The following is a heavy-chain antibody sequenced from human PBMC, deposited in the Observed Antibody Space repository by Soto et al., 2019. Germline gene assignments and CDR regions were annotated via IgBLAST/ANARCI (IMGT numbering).Heavy chain of an antibody. D-gene: IGHD3-3*01. CDR2: ISYGGTRK. J-gene: IGHJ6*02. V-gene: IGHV3-30*18. Sequence: GGSLRLSCGASGFTFSDYGMYWVRQAPGKGLEWVAVISYGGTRKYYADSVKGRFTISRDNSKNTLYLQMNSLRDEDTAVYYCAKDIPPEIDDFWHGMDVWGQGTTDTVSS. CDR3: AKDIPPEIDDFWHGMDV. CDR1: GFTFSDYG.